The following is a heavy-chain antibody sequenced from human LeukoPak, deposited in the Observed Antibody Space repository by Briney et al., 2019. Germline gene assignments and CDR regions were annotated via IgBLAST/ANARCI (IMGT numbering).Heavy chain of an antibody. CDR1: GGSISSYY. V-gene: IGHV4-4*07. CDR2: IYTSGST. CDR3: ARDRDFWSGFDY. D-gene: IGHD3-3*01. J-gene: IGHJ4*02. Sequence: SETLSLTCTVSGGSISSYYWSWIRQPAGKGLEWIGRIYTSGSTNYNPSLKSRVTMSVDTSKNQFSLKLSSVTAADPAVYYCARDRDFWSGFDYWGQATLVTVSS.